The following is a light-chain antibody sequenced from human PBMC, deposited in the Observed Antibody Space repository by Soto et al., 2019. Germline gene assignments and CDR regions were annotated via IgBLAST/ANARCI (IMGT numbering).Light chain of an antibody. CDR3: SSYTTSKTLI. J-gene: IGLJ2*01. CDR1: SSDVGGYNY. V-gene: IGLV2-14*01. CDR2: DVD. Sequence: QSALTQPASVAGSPGQSSTISCPGTSSDVGGYNYVSWYQQHPGKAPRLMIYDVDNRPSGVSNRFSGSKSGNTASLSISGLQAEDQADYYCSSYTTSKTLIFGGGTKLTVL.